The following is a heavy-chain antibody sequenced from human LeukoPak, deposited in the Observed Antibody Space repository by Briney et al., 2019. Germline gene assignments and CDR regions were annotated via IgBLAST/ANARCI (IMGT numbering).Heavy chain of an antibody. V-gene: IGHV4-59*01. CDR3: ARGASGYSYG. CDR1: GGSISSYY. J-gene: IGHJ4*01. CDR2: IYYSGST. Sequence: PAETLSLTCTVSGGSISSYYWSWIRQPPGKGLEWIGYIYYSGSTNYNPSLKSRVTISIDTSKNQFSLNLSSVTAADTAVYYCARGASGYSYGWGQGTLVAVSS. D-gene: IGHD5-18*01.